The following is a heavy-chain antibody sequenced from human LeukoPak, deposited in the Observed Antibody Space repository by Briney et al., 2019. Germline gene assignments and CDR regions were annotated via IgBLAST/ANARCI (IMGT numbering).Heavy chain of an antibody. CDR1: GFTFSSYA. CDR3: AKLVKERVTTVTKSYYFDY. J-gene: IGHJ4*02. CDR2: ISGSGVST. V-gene: IGHV3-23*01. Sequence: PGGSLRLSCAASGFTFSSYAMSWVRQAPGKGLEWVSAISGSGVSTYYADSVKGRFTISRDNSKNTLYLQMNSLRAEDTAVYYCAKLVKERVTTVTKSYYFDYWGQGTLVTVSS. D-gene: IGHD4-17*01.